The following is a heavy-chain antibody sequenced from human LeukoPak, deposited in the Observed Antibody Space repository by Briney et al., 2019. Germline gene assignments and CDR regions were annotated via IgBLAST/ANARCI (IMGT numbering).Heavy chain of an antibody. V-gene: IGHV1-69*01. CDR3: ARVKVQQLGTYYYGLDV. CDR1: GGTFSSYA. J-gene: IGHJ6*02. Sequence: ASVKVSCKASGGTFSSYAISWVRQAPGQGLEWMGGIIPIFGTANYAQKFQGRVTITADESTSTAYMELSSLRSEDTAVYYCARVKVQQLGTYYYGLDVWGQGTTVTVSS. D-gene: IGHD6-13*01. CDR2: IIPIFGTA.